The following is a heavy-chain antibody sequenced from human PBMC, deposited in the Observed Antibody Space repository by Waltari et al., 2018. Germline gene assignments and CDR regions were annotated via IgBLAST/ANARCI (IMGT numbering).Heavy chain of an antibody. J-gene: IGHJ6*03. D-gene: IGHD2-8*01. CDR3: ARERDGLIYYYMDV. CDR1: GYTFTGYY. V-gene: IGHV1-2*06. CDR2: INPNSGGT. Sequence: QVQLVQSGAEVKKPGASVKVSCKASGYTFTGYYMHWVRQAPGQGLEWMGRINPNSGGTNYAQKLQGRVTMTRDTSISTAYMELSRLRSDDTAVYYCARERDGLIYYYMDVWGKGTTVTVSS.